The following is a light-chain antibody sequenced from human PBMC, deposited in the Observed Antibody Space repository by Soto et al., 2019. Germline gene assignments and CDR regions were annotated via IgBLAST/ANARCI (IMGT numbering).Light chain of an antibody. J-gene: IGLJ2*01. V-gene: IGLV2-14*03. CDR1: SSDVGGYNF. CDR2: DAS. Sequence: QSALTQPASVSGSPGQSITISCTGTSSDVGGYNFVSWYQQHPDKAPKLMIYDASNRPSGISNRFSGSKSGNTASLTISGLQAEDEADYYCSSYTSSSTLVFGGGTKVTVL. CDR3: SSYTSSSTLV.